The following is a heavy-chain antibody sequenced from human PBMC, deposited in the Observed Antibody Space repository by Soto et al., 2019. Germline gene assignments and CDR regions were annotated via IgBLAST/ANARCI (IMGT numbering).Heavy chain of an antibody. Sequence: ASVKVSCKASGYTFTSYAMHWVRQAPGQRLGWMGWINAGNGNTKYSQKFQGRVTITRDTSASTAYMELSSLRSEDTAVYYCARKGDCGGDCYSKDWYFDLWGRGTLVTVSS. D-gene: IGHD2-21*01. V-gene: IGHV1-3*01. CDR2: INAGNGNT. CDR3: ARKGDCGGDCYSKDWYFDL. CDR1: GYTFTSYA. J-gene: IGHJ2*01.